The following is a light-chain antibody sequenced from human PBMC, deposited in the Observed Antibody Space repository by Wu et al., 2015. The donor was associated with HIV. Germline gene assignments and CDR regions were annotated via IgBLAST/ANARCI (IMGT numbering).Light chain of an antibody. J-gene: IGKJ1*01. CDR1: QSVSSY. CDR2: DAS. Sequence: EIVLTQSPATLSLSPGERATLSCRASQSVSSYLAWYQQKPGQAPRLLIYDASNRATGIPARFSGSGSGTDFTLTISRLEPEDFAVYYCQEYRYSRTFGPGTKVEIK. CDR3: QEYRYSRT. V-gene: IGKV3-11*01.